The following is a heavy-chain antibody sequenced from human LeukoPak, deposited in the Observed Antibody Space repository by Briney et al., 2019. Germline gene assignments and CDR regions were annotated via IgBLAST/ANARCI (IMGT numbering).Heavy chain of an antibody. D-gene: IGHD4-17*01. Sequence: PGGSLRLSCAASGFTFSSYAMSWVRQAPGKGLEWVSGISGSDGSTNYADSVKGRFTISRDNSKNTLYLQMNSLRAEDTAVYYCTTNNYGSLYWGQGTLVTVSS. CDR2: ISGSDGST. V-gene: IGHV3-23*01. CDR1: GFTFSSYA. CDR3: TTNNYGSLY. J-gene: IGHJ4*02.